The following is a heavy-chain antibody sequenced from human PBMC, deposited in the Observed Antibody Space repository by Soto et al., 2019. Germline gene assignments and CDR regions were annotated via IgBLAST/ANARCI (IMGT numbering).Heavy chain of an antibody. Sequence: GGSLRLSCAASGFTFSSYAMHWVRQAPGKGLEWVAVISYDGSNKYYADSVKGRFTISRDNSKNTLYLQMNSLRAEDTAVYYCARVPSGIAARPAVYFDYWGQGTLVTVS. J-gene: IGHJ4*02. CDR1: GFTFSSYA. D-gene: IGHD6-6*01. CDR2: ISYDGSNK. V-gene: IGHV3-30-3*01. CDR3: ARVPSGIAARPAVYFDY.